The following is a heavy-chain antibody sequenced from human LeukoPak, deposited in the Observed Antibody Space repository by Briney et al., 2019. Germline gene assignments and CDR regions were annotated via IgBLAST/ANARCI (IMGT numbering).Heavy chain of an antibody. CDR1: GGSISSGGYS. CDR2: IYHSGST. V-gene: IGHV4-30-2*01. D-gene: IGHD3-22*01. J-gene: IGHJ3*02. CDR3: ARDNRRGYDSSGYYGIGAFDI. Sequence: TLSLTCAVSGGSISSGGYSWSWIRQPPGKGLEWIGYIYHSGSTYYNPSLKSRVTISVDRSKNQFSLKLSSVTAADTAVYYCARDNRRGYDSSGYYGIGAFDIWGQGTMVTVSS.